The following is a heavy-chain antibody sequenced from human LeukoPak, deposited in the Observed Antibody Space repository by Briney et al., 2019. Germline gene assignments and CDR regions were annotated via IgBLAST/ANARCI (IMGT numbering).Heavy chain of an antibody. CDR3: ARDFGYYSPFWY. J-gene: IGHJ4*02. Sequence: GSLGLSCAASGFTFSSYGMHWVRQAPGKGLEWVAVIWYDGSNKYYADSVKGRFTISRDNSKNTLYLQMNSLRAEDTAVYYCARDFGYYSPFWYWGQGTLVTVSS. D-gene: IGHD3-22*01. CDR2: IWYDGSNK. V-gene: IGHV3-33*01. CDR1: GFTFSSYG.